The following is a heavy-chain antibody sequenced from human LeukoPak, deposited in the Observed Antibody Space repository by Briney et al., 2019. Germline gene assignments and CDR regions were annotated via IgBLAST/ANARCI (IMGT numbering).Heavy chain of an antibody. CDR2: IIPIFGTA. J-gene: IGHJ5*01. CDR1: GGTFSTYA. D-gene: IGHD2-2*02. V-gene: IGHV1-69*05. Sequence: GASVKVSCKASGGTFSTYAISWVRQAPGQGFEWMGGIIPIFGTANYSQKFQGRVTITTDESTSTAYMELSSLRSEDTAVYYCARVDGCSSTTCYNNHLRGFDPWGQGTLVTVSS. CDR3: ARVDGCSSTTCYNNHLRGFDP.